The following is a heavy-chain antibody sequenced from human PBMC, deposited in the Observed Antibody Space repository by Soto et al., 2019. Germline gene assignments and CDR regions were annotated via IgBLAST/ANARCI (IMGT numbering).Heavy chain of an antibody. CDR3: ARVGIAAAGGTKDNWFDP. J-gene: IGHJ5*02. CDR1: GFTFSSYG. D-gene: IGHD6-13*01. Sequence: GGSLRLSCAASGFTFSSYGMHWVRQAPGKGLEWVAVIWYDGSNKYYADSVKGRFTISRDNSKNTLYLQMNSLRAEDTAVYYCARVGIAAAGGTKDNWFDPWGQGTLVTVSS. CDR2: IWYDGSNK. V-gene: IGHV3-33*01.